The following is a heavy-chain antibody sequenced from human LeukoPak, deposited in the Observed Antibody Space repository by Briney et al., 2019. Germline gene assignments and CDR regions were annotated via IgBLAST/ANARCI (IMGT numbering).Heavy chain of an antibody. J-gene: IGHJ4*02. V-gene: IGHV3-66*01. CDR1: GFTLNTNY. Sequence: GGSLRLSCAASGFTLNTNYMNWVRQVPGKGLEWVSVIYAGGNTYYADSVKERFTISGDNSRNTLYLQMNSLRGDDTAVYYCAREVYSSTWFDLWGQGTLVTVSS. CDR2: IYAGGNT. CDR3: AREVYSSTWFDL. D-gene: IGHD6-13*01.